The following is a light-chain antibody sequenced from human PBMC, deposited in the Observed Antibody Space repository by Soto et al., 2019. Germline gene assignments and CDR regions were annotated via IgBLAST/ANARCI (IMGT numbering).Light chain of an antibody. J-gene: IGLJ2*01. CDR2: DVS. Sequence: QSVLTQPRSVSGSPGQSVTISCTGSSSDVGGYNYVSWYQQYPGKAPKLMIYDVSKRPSGVPDRFSGSKSGNTASLIISGLQAEDESDYYCCSYADSRALFGGGTKLTVL. CDR1: SSDVGGYNY. CDR3: CSYADSRAL. V-gene: IGLV2-11*01.